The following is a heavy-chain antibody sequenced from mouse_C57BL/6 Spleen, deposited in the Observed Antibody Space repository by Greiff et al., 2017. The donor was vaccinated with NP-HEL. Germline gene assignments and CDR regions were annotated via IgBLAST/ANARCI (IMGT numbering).Heavy chain of an antibody. Sequence: VQLQQSGPELVKPGASVKISCKASGYTFTDYYMNWVKQSHGKSLEWIGDINPNNGGTSYNQKFKGKATLTVDKSSSTAYMELRSLTSEDSAVYYCARSGDYGSSYLDYWGQGTTLTVSS. CDR3: ARSGDYGSSYLDY. CDR1: GYTFTDYY. CDR2: INPNNGGT. J-gene: IGHJ2*01. D-gene: IGHD1-1*01. V-gene: IGHV1-26*01.